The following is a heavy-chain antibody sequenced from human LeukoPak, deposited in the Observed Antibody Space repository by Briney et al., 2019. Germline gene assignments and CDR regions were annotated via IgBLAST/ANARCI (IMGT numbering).Heavy chain of an antibody. CDR2: IYYSGST. J-gene: IGHJ3*02. D-gene: IGHD6-13*01. V-gene: IGHV4-59*01. CDR3: AREASSSWYHAFDI. CDR1: GGSISSYY. Sequence: SETLPLTCTVSGGSISSYYWSWIRQPPGKGLEWIGYIYYSGSTNYNPSLKSRVTISVDTSKNQFSLKLSSVTAADTAVYYCAREASSSWYHAFDIWGQGTMVTVSS.